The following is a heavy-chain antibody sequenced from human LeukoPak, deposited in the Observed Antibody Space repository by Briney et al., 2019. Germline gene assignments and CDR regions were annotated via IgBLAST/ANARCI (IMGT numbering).Heavy chain of an antibody. CDR1: GGSLTGYF. J-gene: IGHJ3*02. CDR2: IKQGESER. D-gene: IGHD3-22*01. CDR3: ARGDNSAFDI. V-gene: IGHV3-7*04. Sequence: ETLSLTCAVSGGSLTGYFWTWIRQAPGKGLEWVASIKQGESERYYVDSVNGRFTISRDNAKNSLYLQMNSLRAEDTAVYYCARGDNSAFDIWGQGAMVTVSS.